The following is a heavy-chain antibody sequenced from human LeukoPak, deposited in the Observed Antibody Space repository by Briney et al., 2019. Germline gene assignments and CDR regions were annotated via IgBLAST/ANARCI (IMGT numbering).Heavy chain of an antibody. D-gene: IGHD6-6*01. CDR3: ARRRSGQLYDH. V-gene: IGHV4-34*01. Sequence: SETLSRTCAVYGESFSGFYWSWIGQPPGKGLEWIGEINPSGIINFNPSLKHRITLRVDTSKNQFSLKVTSVAATDTAVYYCARRRSGQLYDHWGQGTLVTVSS. CDR2: INPSGII. CDR1: GESFSGFY. J-gene: IGHJ4*02.